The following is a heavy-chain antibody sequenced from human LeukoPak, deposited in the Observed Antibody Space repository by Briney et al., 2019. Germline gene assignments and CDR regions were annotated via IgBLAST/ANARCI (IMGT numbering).Heavy chain of an antibody. J-gene: IGHJ3*02. CDR3: ARESDYLTTTPAFDI. CDR2: IYSGGST. D-gene: IGHD4-17*01. CDR1: GFTFSSYW. V-gene: IGHV3-53*01. Sequence: PGGSLRLSCAASGFTFSSYWMHWVRQAPGKGLEWVSVIYSGGSTYYADSVKGRFTISRDNSKNTLYLQMNSLRAEDTAVYYCARESDYLTTTPAFDIWGQGTMVTVSS.